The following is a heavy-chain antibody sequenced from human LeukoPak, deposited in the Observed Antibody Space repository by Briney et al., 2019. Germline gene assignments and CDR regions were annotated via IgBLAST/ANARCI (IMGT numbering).Heavy chain of an antibody. J-gene: IGHJ4*02. D-gene: IGHD3-22*01. CDR1: GFTFSSYW. CDR3: ARFPLSSGYYLGFDY. Sequence: SGGSLRLSCAASGFTFSSYWMSWVRQAPGKGLEWVANIKQDGSDKYYVDPVKGRFTISRDNAKNSLYLQMNSLRAEDTAMYYCARFPLSSGYYLGFDYWGQGTLVTVSS. CDR2: IKQDGSDK. V-gene: IGHV3-7*01.